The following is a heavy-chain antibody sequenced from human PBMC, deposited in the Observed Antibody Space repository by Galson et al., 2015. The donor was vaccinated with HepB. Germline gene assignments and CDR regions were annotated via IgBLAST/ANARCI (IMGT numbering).Heavy chain of an antibody. J-gene: IGHJ4*02. CDR2: VHQDGTET. CDR1: GFTFSEYC. CDR3: TRDRSRGGPDNFFEY. Sequence: SLRLSCAASGFTFSEYCMSWVRQAPGKGLEWVAKVHQDGTETYYLDSVRGRFTISRDNNKNSVYLQMNSLRIEDTGVYYCTRDRSRGGPDNFFEYWGQGNLVTVSS. V-gene: IGHV3-7*03. D-gene: IGHD3-10*01.